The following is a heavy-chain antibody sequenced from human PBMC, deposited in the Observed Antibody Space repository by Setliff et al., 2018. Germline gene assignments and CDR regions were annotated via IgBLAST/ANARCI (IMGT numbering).Heavy chain of an antibody. CDR1: GGSISSYY. V-gene: IGHV4-59*12. CDR3: ARSFSRREKFLLDY. CDR2: IYYSGST. Sequence: SETLSLTCSVSGGSISSYYWSWIRQPPGKGLEWIGYIYYSGSTKYNLSLKSRVTISVDTSKNQFSLKVSSVTAADTAVYYCARSFSRREKFLLDYWGQGALVTVSS. J-gene: IGHJ4*02.